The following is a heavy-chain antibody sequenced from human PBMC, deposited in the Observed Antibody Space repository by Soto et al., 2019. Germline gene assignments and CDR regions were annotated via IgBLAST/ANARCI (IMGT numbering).Heavy chain of an antibody. CDR2: IYHTGNT. CDR1: GGSISNSRYY. CDR3: ARDKITGLFDY. J-gene: IGHJ4*02. Sequence: SETLSLTCTVSGGSISNSRYYWAWIRQPPGKGLEWIGSIYHTGNTYYNPSLRSRVTIPVDTSKDQFSLKLTSVTAADTAVYYCARDKITGLFDYWGQGTLVTVSS. D-gene: IGHD2-8*02. V-gene: IGHV4-39*07.